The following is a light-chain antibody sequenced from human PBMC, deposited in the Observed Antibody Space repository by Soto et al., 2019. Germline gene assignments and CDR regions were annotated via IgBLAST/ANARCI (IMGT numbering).Light chain of an antibody. Sequence: EIVMTQSPATLSVSPGERVTLSCRASQSVNSNLAWYQQKAGQAPRLLMYGASTRATGIPARFSGSGSGTEFTLTISSLQSEDFAVYYCQHYNNWPLTFGGGTKVEIK. CDR3: QHYNNWPLT. J-gene: IGKJ4*01. CDR2: GAS. CDR1: QSVNSN. V-gene: IGKV3-15*01.